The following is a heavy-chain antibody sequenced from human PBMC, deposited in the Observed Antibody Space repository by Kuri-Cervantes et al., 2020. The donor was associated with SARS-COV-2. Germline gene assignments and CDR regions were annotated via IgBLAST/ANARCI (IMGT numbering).Heavy chain of an antibody. CDR1: GFTFSSYA. CDR2: ISSISSFI. CDR3: AILPRYDILTWSA. V-gene: IGHV3-21*04. Sequence: GGSLRLSCAASGFTFSSYAMDWVRQAPGKGLEWVSSISSISSFIYYADAVKGRFTISRDSSKNTLYLQMNSLRAEDTALYFCAILPRYDILTWSAWGQGTLVTVSS. J-gene: IGHJ5*02. D-gene: IGHD3-9*01.